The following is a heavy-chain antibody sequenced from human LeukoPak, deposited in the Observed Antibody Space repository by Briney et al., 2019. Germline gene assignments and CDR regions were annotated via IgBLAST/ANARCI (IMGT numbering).Heavy chain of an antibody. CDR2: ISGSGDST. D-gene: IGHD3-3*01. Sequence: GGSLRLSCAASGFTFSSYAINWVRQAPGKGLEWVSDISGSGDSTFYADSVKGRFTISRDNSKNTLYLQMDGLRDEDTAVYYCAKAGVPILRFLEWHYFDYWGQGTLVTVSS. CDR3: AKAGVPILRFLEWHYFDY. V-gene: IGHV3-23*01. CDR1: GFTFSSYA. J-gene: IGHJ4*02.